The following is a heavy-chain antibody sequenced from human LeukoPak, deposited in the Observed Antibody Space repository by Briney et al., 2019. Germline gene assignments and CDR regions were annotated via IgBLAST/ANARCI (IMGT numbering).Heavy chain of an antibody. V-gene: IGHV3-30*03. Sequence: GRSLRLSCAASGFTFSSYGMHWVRQAPGKGLEWVAVISYDGSNKYYADSVKGRFTISRDTGKNSLYLQMNSLRDEDTAVYYCAGPGIGLPNYFDYWGQGTLVTVSS. CDR3: AGPGIGLPNYFDY. J-gene: IGHJ4*02. D-gene: IGHD6-13*01. CDR2: ISYDGSNK. CDR1: GFTFSSYG.